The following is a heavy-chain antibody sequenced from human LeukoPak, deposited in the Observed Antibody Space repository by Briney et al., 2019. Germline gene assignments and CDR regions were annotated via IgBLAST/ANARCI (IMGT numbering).Heavy chain of an antibody. D-gene: IGHD6-13*01. V-gene: IGHV4-59*01. CDR1: GGSIRSYY. CDR3: ARVYYSSSYGYWYFDL. Sequence: SETLSLTCTVSGGSIRSYYWSWIRQPPGKGLEWIGYIYYSGSTNYNPSLKSRVTISVDTSKNQFSLKLSSVTAADTAVYYCARVYYSSSYGYWYFDLWGRGTLVTVSS. J-gene: IGHJ2*01. CDR2: IYYSGST.